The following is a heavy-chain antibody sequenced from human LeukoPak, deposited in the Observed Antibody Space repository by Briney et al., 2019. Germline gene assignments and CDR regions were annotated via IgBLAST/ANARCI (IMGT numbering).Heavy chain of an antibody. CDR3: AGVMWEPFNY. D-gene: IGHD1-14*01. J-gene: IGHJ4*02. V-gene: IGHV3-74*01. Sequence: GSLRLSCAASGFTLSPFWMHWVRQSPGKGPVWVSRINPDGSVTNYADSVKGRFTISRDNARNTLYLQISSLSVEDTAVYFCAGVMWEPFNYWAREPWSPSPQ. CDR2: INPDGSVT. CDR1: GFTLSPFW.